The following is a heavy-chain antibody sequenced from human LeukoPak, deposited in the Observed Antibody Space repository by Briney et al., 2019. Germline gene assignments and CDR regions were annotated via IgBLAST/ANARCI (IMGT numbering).Heavy chain of an antibody. V-gene: IGHV4-34*01. J-gene: IGHJ4*02. CDR2: IYYSGST. CDR1: GGSFSGYY. CDR3: ARQYYYDSSGFPLDY. Sequence: SETLSLTCAVYGGSFSGYYWSWIRQPPGKGLEWIGSIYYSGSTYYNPSLKSRVTISVDTSKNQFSLKLNSVTAADTAVYYCARQYYYDSSGFPLDYWGQGTLVTVSS. D-gene: IGHD3-22*01.